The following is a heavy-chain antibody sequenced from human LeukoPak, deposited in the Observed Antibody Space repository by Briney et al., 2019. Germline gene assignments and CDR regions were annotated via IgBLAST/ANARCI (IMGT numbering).Heavy chain of an antibody. D-gene: IGHD3-3*01. CDR2: IIPIFGTA. Sequence: ASVKVSCKASGGTFSSYAISWVRQAPGQGLEWMGGIIPIFGTANYAQKFQGRATITADESTSTAYMELSSLRSEDTAVYYCARDRSPRKTNFGVVRYYFDYWGQGTLVTVSS. J-gene: IGHJ4*02. CDR1: GGTFSSYA. CDR3: ARDRSPRKTNFGVVRYYFDY. V-gene: IGHV1-69*13.